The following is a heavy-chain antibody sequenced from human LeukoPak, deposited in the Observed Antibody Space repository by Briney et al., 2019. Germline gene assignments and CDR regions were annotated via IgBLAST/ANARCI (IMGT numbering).Heavy chain of an antibody. CDR1: GFTFSSYW. CDR3: AKPAITMVRGVIITEYYFDY. J-gene: IGHJ4*02. V-gene: IGHV3-9*01. Sequence: SLRLSCAASGFTFSSYWMHWVRQAPGKGLEWVSGISWNSGSIGYADSVKGRFTISRDNAKNSLYLQMNSPRAEDTALYYCAKPAITMVRGVIITEYYFDYWGQGTLVTVSS. CDR2: ISWNSGSI. D-gene: IGHD3-10*01.